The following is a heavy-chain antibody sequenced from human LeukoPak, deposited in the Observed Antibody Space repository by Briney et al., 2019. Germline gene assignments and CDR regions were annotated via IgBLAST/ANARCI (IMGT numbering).Heavy chain of an antibody. V-gene: IGHV1-8*03. D-gene: IGHD1-26*01. J-gene: IGHJ5*02. Sequence: ASVRVSCKASGYSFTTYELDWVRQAAGQGLEWMGWMNPNNCNTHYGQKFQGRVTFTRNTSISTAYMVLSSLTSDDTAVYCCARSQRQWDHNWFAPWGQGTLVTVS. CDR2: MNPNNCNT. CDR1: GYSFTTYE. CDR3: ARSQRQWDHNWFAP.